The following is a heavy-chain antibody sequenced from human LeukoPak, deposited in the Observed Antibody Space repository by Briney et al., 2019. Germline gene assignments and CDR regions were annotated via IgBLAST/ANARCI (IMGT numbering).Heavy chain of an antibody. D-gene: IGHD3-16*02. CDR2: ISSSSSYI. Sequence: GGCLRLSCAASGFTFSSYSMNWVRQAPGKGLEWVSSISSSSSYIYYADSVKGRFTISRDNAKNSLYLQMNSLRAEDTAVYYCARTTDYDYVWGSYRYTGYFDYWGQGTLVTVSS. J-gene: IGHJ4*02. CDR3: ARTTDYDYVWGSYRYTGYFDY. CDR1: GFTFSSYS. V-gene: IGHV3-21*01.